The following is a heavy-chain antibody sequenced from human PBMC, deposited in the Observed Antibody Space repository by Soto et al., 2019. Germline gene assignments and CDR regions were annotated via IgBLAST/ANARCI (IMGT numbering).Heavy chain of an antibody. CDR2: INHSGST. CDR3: ARGSQWLDY. D-gene: IGHD6-19*01. V-gene: IGHV4-34*01. J-gene: IGHJ4*02. Sequence: PSETLSLTCSVSGGSFRGFHWSWIRQPPGKGLEWIAEINHSGSTNYNPSLKSRVTISGDTSKNQFSLNVNSVTAADTAVYYCARGSQWLDYWGQGILVTVSS. CDR1: GGSFRGFH.